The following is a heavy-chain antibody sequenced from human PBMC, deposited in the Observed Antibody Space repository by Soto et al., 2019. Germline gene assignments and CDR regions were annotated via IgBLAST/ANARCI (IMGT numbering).Heavy chain of an antibody. D-gene: IGHD3-16*02. CDR3: ARGFPLWFDP. CDR1: GGTFSSYA. CDR2: IIPSNGKA. V-gene: IGHV1-69*10. Sequence: SVKVSCKASGGTFSSYAISWVRQAPGQRLEWMGGIIPSNGKANYSQKFQGRVTITGDTSASTAYMELSSLRSEDTAVYYCARGFPLWFDPWGQGTLVTVSS. J-gene: IGHJ5*02.